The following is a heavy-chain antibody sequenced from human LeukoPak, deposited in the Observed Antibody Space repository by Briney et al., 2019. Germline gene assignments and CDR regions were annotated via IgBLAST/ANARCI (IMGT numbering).Heavy chain of an antibody. Sequence: GESLKISCKGSGYSFTTYWISWVRQMPGKGLEWMGIIYPGDSDTRYSPSFQGKVSISADKSTNTAYLQWSSLKASDTAIYYCARRPQLRSELDYWGQGTLVTVSS. V-gene: IGHV5-51*01. CDR2: IYPGDSDT. CDR3: ARRPQLRSELDY. J-gene: IGHJ4*02. D-gene: IGHD1-7*01. CDR1: GYSFTTYW.